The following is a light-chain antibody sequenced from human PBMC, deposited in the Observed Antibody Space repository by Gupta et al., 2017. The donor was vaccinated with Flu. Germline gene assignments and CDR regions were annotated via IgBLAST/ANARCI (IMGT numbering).Light chain of an antibody. V-gene: IGLV2-11*01. J-gene: IGLJ1*01. CDR3: CSHADGNTFQV. CDR2: DVT. CDR1: SSDVGNYNY. Sequence: QSALTQPRSVSGSPGQSVTISCIGTSSDVGNYNYVSWYQQPPGKAPNLMIFDVTKRPSGVPDRFSGSKSGNTASLTISGLQAEDEADDYCCSHADGNTFQVFGSGTTVTVL.